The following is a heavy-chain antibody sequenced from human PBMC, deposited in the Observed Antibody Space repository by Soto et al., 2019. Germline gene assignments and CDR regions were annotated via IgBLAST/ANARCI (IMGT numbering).Heavy chain of an antibody. D-gene: IGHD6-13*01. CDR3: AKDPCSSWYCKYFEY. J-gene: IGHJ4*02. V-gene: IGHV3-23*01. CDR2: ISAHAGST. CDR1: GFSFRTYA. Sequence: EVQLLESGGGLVQAGESLRLSCVGSGFSFRTYAMNWVRQSPGKGLEWVSGISAHAGSTLYADSVRGRFTISRDNSKNTLYLQMNSLRAEDTAVYYCAKDPCSSWYCKYFEYWGQGTQVTVSS.